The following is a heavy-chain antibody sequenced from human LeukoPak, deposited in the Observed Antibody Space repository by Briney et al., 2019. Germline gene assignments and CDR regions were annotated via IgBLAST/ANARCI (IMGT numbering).Heavy chain of an antibody. D-gene: IGHD3-10*01. V-gene: IGHV3-30*03. Sequence: GGSLRLSCATSGFTFSSYGMHWVRQAPGKGLEWVAVISYDGSNKYYADSVKGRFTISRDNSKNTLYLQMNSLRAEDTAVYYCARGMANGFVLWGQNYYGSGSYLDFDYWGQGTLVTVSS. J-gene: IGHJ4*02. CDR1: GFTFSSYG. CDR2: ISYDGSNK. CDR3: ARGMANGFVLWGQNYYGSGSYLDFDY.